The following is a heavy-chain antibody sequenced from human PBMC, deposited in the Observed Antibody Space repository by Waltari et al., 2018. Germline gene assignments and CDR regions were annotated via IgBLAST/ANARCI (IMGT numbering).Heavy chain of an antibody. V-gene: IGHV3-7*01. Sequence: EVQLVESGGGLVQTGESLRLYCAASGFSYSNCWMMWVRQAPGKGLGWVANIKYDGSESYYVDSVKGRFTISRDNAKNSLFLQMNSLRADDTGVYFCARNGNWDFDYWGQGTLVTVSS. D-gene: IGHD7-27*01. CDR3: ARNGNWDFDY. J-gene: IGHJ4*02. CDR1: GFSYSNCW. CDR2: IKYDGSES.